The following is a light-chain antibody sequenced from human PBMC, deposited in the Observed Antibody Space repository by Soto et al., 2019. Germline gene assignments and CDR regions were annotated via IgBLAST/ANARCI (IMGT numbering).Light chain of an antibody. Sequence: DIVMTQSPDSLAVSLGERATINCKSSQSVLYSSNNKNYLAWYQQKPGQPPKLLIYWASTRESGVPDRFSGSGAGTDFPLPISRLQAEDGAVYCCQQCYSTPYTFGQGAKLEIK. CDR2: WAS. V-gene: IGKV4-1*01. J-gene: IGKJ2*01. CDR3: QQCYSTPYT. CDR1: QSVLYSSNNKNY.